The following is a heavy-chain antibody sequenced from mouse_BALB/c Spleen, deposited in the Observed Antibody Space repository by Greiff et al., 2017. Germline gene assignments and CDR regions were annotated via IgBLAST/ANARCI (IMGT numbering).Heavy chain of an antibody. Sequence: QVQLKQSGAELMKPGASVKISCKATGYTFSSYWIEWVKQRPGHGLEWIGEILPGSGSTNYNEKFKGKATFTADTSSNTAYMQLSSLTSEDSAVYYCAIYYGNPYAMDYWGQGTSVTVSS. J-gene: IGHJ4*01. D-gene: IGHD2-1*01. CDR2: ILPGSGST. V-gene: IGHV1-9*01. CDR1: GYTFSSYW. CDR3: AIYYGNPYAMDY.